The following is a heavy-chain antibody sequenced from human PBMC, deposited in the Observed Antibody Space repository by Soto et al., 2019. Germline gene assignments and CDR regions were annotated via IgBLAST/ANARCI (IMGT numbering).Heavy chain of an antibody. CDR1: GGSISSGGYY. V-gene: IGHV4-31*03. CDR2: IYYSGST. J-gene: IGHJ3*02. D-gene: IGHD3-22*01. CDR3: ATYPVTYYYDSSGPITKGGAFDI. Sequence: LSLTCTVSGGSISSGGYYWSWIRQHPGKGLEWIGYIYYSGSTYYNPSLKSRVTISVDTSKNQFSLKLSSVTAADTAVYYCATYPVTYYYDSSGPITKGGAFDIWGQGTMVTVSS.